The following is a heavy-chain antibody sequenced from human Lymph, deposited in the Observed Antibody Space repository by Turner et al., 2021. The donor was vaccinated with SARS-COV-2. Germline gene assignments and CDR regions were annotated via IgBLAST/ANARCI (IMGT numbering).Heavy chain of an antibody. J-gene: IGHJ5*02. V-gene: IGHV4-59*01. CDR3: ARETVNNWVDP. Sequence: QVQLQESGPRLVKPLETLSLTCTVSGGSMNSNYWSWIRQPPGRRLEWIGYIYYRGSTNYNPSLKSRVTISVDTSKNQFSLELTAVTAADTAIYYCARETVNNWVDPWGQGILVTVSS. CDR2: IYYRGST. D-gene: IGHD2-21*02. CDR1: GGSMNSNY.